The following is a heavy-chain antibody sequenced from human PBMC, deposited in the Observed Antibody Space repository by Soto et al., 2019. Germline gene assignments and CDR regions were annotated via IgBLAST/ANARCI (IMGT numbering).Heavy chain of an antibody. Sequence: ASVKVSCKASGYTFTSYAMHWVRQAPGQRLEWMGWINAGNGNTKYSQKFQGRVTITRDTSASTTYMELSSLRSEDTAVYYCARGDGYYYFDYWGQGTLVTVSS. D-gene: IGHD3-22*01. J-gene: IGHJ4*02. CDR2: INAGNGNT. V-gene: IGHV1-3*01. CDR3: ARGDGYYYFDY. CDR1: GYTFTSYA.